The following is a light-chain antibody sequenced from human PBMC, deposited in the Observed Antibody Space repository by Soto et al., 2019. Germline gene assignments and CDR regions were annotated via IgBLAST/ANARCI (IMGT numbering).Light chain of an antibody. J-gene: IGLJ1*01. Sequence: QSVLTQPPSVSAAPGQKVTISCSGSSSNIGITSVSWYQQLPEAAPKLLIYENDKRPSGIPDRFSGSKSGTSATLGITGLQTGDEADYYCGTWDSSLSAGVFGTGTKVTVL. V-gene: IGLV1-51*02. CDR3: GTWDSSLSAGV. CDR2: END. CDR1: SSNIGITS.